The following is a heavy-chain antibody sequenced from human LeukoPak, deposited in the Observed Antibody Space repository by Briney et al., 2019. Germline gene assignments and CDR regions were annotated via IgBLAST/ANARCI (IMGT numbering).Heavy chain of an antibody. Sequence: ASVKVSCKASGGTFSSYAISWVRQAPGQGLEWKGGIIPIFGTANYAQKFQGRVTITTDESTSTAYMELSSLRSEDTAVYYCAREGYSSSMFGYNWFDPWGQGTLITVSS. V-gene: IGHV1-69*05. CDR2: IIPIFGTA. J-gene: IGHJ5*02. CDR3: AREGYSSSMFGYNWFDP. D-gene: IGHD6-6*01. CDR1: GGTFSSYA.